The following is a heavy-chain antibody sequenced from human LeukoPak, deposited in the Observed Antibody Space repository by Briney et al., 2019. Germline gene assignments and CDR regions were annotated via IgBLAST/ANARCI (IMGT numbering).Heavy chain of an antibody. Sequence: PGGCLRLSCVASVFTFSYYSMKGVRPAPGRGRERVSYISSSTTLIHYADSVKGRFTISRDNAKSSLYLQMNSLRDEVTALYFCAREGHYGALDIWGQGTMVTVSS. J-gene: IGHJ3*02. D-gene: IGHD3-10*01. CDR2: ISSSTTLI. CDR3: AREGHYGALDI. V-gene: IGHV3-48*02. CDR1: VFTFSYYS.